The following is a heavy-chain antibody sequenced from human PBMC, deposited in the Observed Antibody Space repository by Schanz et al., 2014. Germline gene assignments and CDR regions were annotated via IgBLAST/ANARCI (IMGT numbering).Heavy chain of an antibody. D-gene: IGHD1-26*01. CDR1: GYTFTGYY. CDR2: INPNSGAT. J-gene: IGHJ4*02. Sequence: QVQLVQSGAEVKKPGASVKVSCQASGYTFTGYYMHWVRQAPGQGLEWMGQINPNSGATIYAQNFQGRVTMTRDTSISTAYMELSRLRSDDTAVYYCALDSGSYDYWGQGTLVTVSS. V-gene: IGHV1-2*06. CDR3: ALDSGSYDY.